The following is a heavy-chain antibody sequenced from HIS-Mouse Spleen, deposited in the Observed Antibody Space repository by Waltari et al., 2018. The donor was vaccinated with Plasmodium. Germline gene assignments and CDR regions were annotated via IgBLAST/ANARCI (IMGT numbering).Heavy chain of an antibody. V-gene: IGHV1-2*02. D-gene: IGHD6-13*01. CDR3: ARVLGYKAAAGTFVEYFQH. CDR2: INPNSGGT. CDR1: GSTFTGYY. Sequence: QVQLVQSGAEVKKPGASVKVSCKASGSTFTGYYMHWVLQARGQGLEWMGWINPNSGGTNYAQKFQGRVTMTRDTSISTAYMELSRLRSDDTAVYYCARVLGYKAAAGTFVEYFQHWGQGTLVTVSS. J-gene: IGHJ1*01.